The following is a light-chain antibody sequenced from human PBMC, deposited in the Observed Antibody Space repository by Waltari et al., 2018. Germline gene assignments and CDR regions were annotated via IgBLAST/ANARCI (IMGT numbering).Light chain of an antibody. V-gene: IGKV3D-11*02. J-gene: IGKJ5*01. CDR2: DVF. Sequence: EIVLTQSPATLSLSPGDRATLSCRASHSVDTSLAWYQQKLGQAPRLLIDDVFYRATGMPASFSGRGAGTDFTLTIRSLEPEDFALYFGQQRRDWPITFGQGTLLEIK. CDR3: QQRRDWPIT. CDR1: HSVDTS.